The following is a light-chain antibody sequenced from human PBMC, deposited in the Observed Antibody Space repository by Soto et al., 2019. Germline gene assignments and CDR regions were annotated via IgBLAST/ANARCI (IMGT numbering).Light chain of an antibody. Sequence: EIVLTQSPGTLSSSPGERATLSCRASQSVSSSYLAWYQQKPGQAPRLLTYGASSRVTGIPDRFSGSGSGTDFTLTISRLEPEDFAVYYCQQYASSQLTFGGGTKVEIK. CDR2: GAS. V-gene: IGKV3-20*01. CDR1: QSVSSSY. J-gene: IGKJ4*01. CDR3: QQYASSQLT.